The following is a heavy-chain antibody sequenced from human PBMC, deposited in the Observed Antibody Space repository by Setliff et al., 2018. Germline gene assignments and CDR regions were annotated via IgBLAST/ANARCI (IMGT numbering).Heavy chain of an antibody. J-gene: IGHJ4*02. CDR3: SRGRRGSTWTSDF. V-gene: IGHV1-2*02. Sequence: ASVKVSCKSSGYAFTDYYIHWIRQAPGQGPEWMGWINPHNSGTVYAENFQGRVTLTRDTSIATAYMELSRLSSDDTAVYYCSRGRRGSTWTSDFWGQGTLVTVSS. CDR1: GYAFTDYY. D-gene: IGHD6-6*01. CDR2: INPHNSGT.